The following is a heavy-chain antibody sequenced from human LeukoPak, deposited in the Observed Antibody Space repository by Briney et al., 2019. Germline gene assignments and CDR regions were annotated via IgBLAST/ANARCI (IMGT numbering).Heavy chain of an antibody. V-gene: IGHV3-21*01. CDR3: ASEGGDYGDP. D-gene: IGHD4/OR15-4a*01. J-gene: IGHJ5*02. Sequence: ETLSLTCTVSGGSISSSSYYWGWIRQPPGKGLAWVSSISSSGSYIYYADSVKGRFTISRDNAKNTLYLQMNSLRAEDTAVYYCASEGGDYGDPWGQGTLVTVSS. CDR1: GGSISSSS. CDR2: ISSSGSYI.